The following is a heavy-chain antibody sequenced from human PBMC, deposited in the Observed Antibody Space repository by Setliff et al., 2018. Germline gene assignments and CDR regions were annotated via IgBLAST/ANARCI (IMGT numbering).Heavy chain of an antibody. J-gene: IGHJ6*03. CDR2: IIPSTGNT. CDR3: AREEGYYYDSTDYYYYMDV. Sequence: ASVKVSCKASGYTFTSYYMHWVRQAPGQGLEWMTMIIPSTGNTNYAQKFQGRVTMTADTSTNTVYMDLSSLGSDDTALCYCAREEGYYYDSTDYYYYMDVWGKGTTVTVSS. D-gene: IGHD3-22*01. V-gene: IGHV1-46*01. CDR1: GYTFTSYY.